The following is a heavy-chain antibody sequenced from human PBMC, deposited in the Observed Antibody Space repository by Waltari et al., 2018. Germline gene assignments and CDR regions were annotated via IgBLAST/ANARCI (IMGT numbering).Heavy chain of an antibody. V-gene: IGHV4-39*01. J-gene: IGHJ5*02. CDR3: AIQRRAWNYEKNWFDP. Sequence: QLQLQESGPGLVKPSATLSLTCTVSGGSISSSSYYWGWIRQPPGKGLEWIGSIYYSGSTYYNPSLKSRVTISVDTSKNQFSLKLSSVTAADTAVYYCAIQRRAWNYEKNWFDPWGQGTLVTVSS. CDR2: IYYSGST. D-gene: IGHD1-7*01. CDR1: GGSISSSSYY.